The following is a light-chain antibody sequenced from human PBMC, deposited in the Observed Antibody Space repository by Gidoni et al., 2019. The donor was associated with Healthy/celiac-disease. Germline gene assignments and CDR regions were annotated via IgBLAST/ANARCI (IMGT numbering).Light chain of an antibody. V-gene: IGKV2-28*01. CDR1: PRLLHSNGYNY. J-gene: IGKJ3*01. CDR3: MQALQTPFT. CDR2: LGS. Sequence: IVMPQSPLSLPVTPGEPASISCRSSPRLLHSNGYNYLDWYLQKPGQSPQLLIDLGSNRAAGVHDRFSGSGSGTDFTLKIRRVEDEDVGVYYCMQALQTPFTFGPGTKVDIK.